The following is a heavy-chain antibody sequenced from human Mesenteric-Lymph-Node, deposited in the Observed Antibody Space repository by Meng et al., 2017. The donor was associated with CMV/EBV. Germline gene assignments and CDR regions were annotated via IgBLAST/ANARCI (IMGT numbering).Heavy chain of an antibody. V-gene: IGHV3-48*03. D-gene: IGHD6-19*01. J-gene: IGHJ4*02. CDR1: GFTFSSYE. CDR2: ISSSGSTI. Sequence: GESLKISCAASGFTFSSYEMNWVRQAPGKGLEWVSYISSSGSTIYYADSVKGRFTISRDNSKNTLYLQMNSLRAEDTAVYYCAISSGRSLTDYWGQGTLVTVSS. CDR3: AISSGRSLTDY.